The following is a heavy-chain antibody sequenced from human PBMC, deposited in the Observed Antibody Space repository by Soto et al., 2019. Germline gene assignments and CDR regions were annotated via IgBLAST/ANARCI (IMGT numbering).Heavy chain of an antibody. V-gene: IGHV1-2*02. Sequence: QVQLVQSGAEVKKPGASVKVSCKASRYTFTEYYIHWVRQAPGQGLEWMGWINPNSGDTNYAQKFQGRVTMTRDTSISTAYMELSRLTSDDTAVYYCAGSVSTIGALPDYFGQGTQVTVSS. CDR2: INPNSGDT. CDR1: RYTFTEYY. CDR3: AGSVSTIGALPDY. D-gene: IGHD6-6*01. J-gene: IGHJ4*02.